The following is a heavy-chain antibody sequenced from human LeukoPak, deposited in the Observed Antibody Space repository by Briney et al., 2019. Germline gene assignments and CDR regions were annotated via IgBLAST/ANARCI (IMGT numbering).Heavy chain of an antibody. Sequence: GGSLRLSCAASGFTFGSYWMHWVRQAPGKGLVWVSRINSDGSSTSYADSVKGRFTISRDNAKNTLYLQMNSLRAEDTAVYYCARAITMVRGVISRNWFDPWGQGTLVTVSS. CDR3: ARAITMVRGVISRNWFDP. J-gene: IGHJ5*02. V-gene: IGHV3-74*01. CDR1: GFTFGSYW. D-gene: IGHD3-10*01. CDR2: INSDGSST.